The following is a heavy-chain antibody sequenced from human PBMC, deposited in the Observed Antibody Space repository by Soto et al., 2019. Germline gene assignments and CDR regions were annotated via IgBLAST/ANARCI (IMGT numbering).Heavy chain of an antibody. CDR2: IYYRGGT. D-gene: IGHD3-22*01. CDR3: ARLGGYYHSLDP. V-gene: IGHV4-59*08. CDR1: GGSISSYY. Sequence: QVQLQESGPGLVKPSETLSLTCTVSGGSISSYYWSWIRQPPGKGLEWIGYIYYRGGTNYNPSLKTRVTTSPDTSTNQYSPKVSSVTAAYTAVYYCARLGGYYHSLDPWGQGTLVTVSS. J-gene: IGHJ5*02.